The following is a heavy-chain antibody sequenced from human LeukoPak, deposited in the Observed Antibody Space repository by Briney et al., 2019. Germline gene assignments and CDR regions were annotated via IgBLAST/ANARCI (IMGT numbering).Heavy chain of an antibody. J-gene: IGHJ6*02. CDR1: GFTFSSYA. V-gene: IGHV3-48*01. Sequence: PGGSLRLSCAASGFTFSSYAMSWVRQAPGKGLEWVSYISSSSSTIYYADSVKGRFTISRDNAKNSLYLQMNSLRAEDTAVYYCARGPAVGLGVVITYYYGMDVWGQGTTVTVSS. CDR2: ISSSSSTI. D-gene: IGHD3-22*01. CDR3: ARGPAVGLGVVITYYYGMDV.